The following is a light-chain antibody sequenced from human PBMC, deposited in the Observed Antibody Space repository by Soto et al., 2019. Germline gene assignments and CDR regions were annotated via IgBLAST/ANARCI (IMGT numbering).Light chain of an antibody. Sequence: DIQMTQSPSTLSASVGDRVTITCRASQSISSWLAWYQQKPGKAPKVLIYKASSLERGVPARFSGSGSGTEFTLTIGSLQPDDSATYFCQHYNSYPLTFGGGTKVEI. V-gene: IGKV1-5*03. CDR3: QHYNSYPLT. J-gene: IGKJ4*01. CDR1: QSISSW. CDR2: KAS.